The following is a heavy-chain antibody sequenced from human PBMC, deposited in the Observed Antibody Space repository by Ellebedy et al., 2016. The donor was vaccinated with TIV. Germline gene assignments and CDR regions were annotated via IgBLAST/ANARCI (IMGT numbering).Heavy chain of an antibody. CDR3: ARDSGRRRSWDNDY. CDR2: ICDSGGNT. J-gene: IGHJ4*02. CDR1: GFTFSSYA. D-gene: IGHD3-10*01. Sequence: GESLKISCVASGFTFSSYAMCWVRPAPGKGLEWVSPICDSGGNTHFPDSVKGRFTIPRDNSRNPVYLQMNNLRAEDTAVYYCARDSGRRRSWDNDYWGQGTQVTGAS. V-gene: IGHV3-23*01.